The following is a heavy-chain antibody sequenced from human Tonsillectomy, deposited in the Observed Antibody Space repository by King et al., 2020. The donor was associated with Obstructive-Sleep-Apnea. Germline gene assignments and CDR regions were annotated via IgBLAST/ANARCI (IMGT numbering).Heavy chain of an antibody. V-gene: IGHV3-33*06. Sequence: VQLVESGGGVVQPGRSLRLSCAASGFTFSSYGMHWVRQAPGKGLEWVAVIWYDGSNKYYADSVKGRFTISRDNSKNTLYLQMNSRRAEDTAVYYCSKEGYSSSIDYWGQGTLVTVSS. J-gene: IGHJ4*02. CDR3: SKEGYSSSIDY. CDR2: IWYDGSNK. CDR1: GFTFSSYG. D-gene: IGHD6-13*01.